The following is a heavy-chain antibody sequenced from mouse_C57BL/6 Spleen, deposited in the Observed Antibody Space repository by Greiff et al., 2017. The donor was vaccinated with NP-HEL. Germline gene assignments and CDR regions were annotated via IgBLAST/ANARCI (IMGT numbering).Heavy chain of an antibody. D-gene: IGHD1-1*01. CDR2: IYPGSGST. CDR1: GYTFTSYW. V-gene: IGHV1-55*01. J-gene: IGHJ2*01. Sequence: QVQLQQPGAELVKPGASVKMSCKASGYTFTSYWITWVKQRPGQGLEWIGDIYPGSGSTNYNEKFKSKATLTVDTSSSTAYMQLSSLTSEDSAVYYCARLRNYYGSSGYLDYWGQGTTLTVSS. CDR3: ARLRNYYGSSGYLDY.